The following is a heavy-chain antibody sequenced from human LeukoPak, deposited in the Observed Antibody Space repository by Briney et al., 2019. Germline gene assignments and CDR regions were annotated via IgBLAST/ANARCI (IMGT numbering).Heavy chain of an antibody. Sequence: GASVKVSCKASGYTFTSYDINWVRQATGQGLEWMGGIIPIFGTANYAQKFQGRVTITADESTSTAYMELSSLRSEDTAVYYCARAAYSSGWSETDYWGQGTLVTVSS. CDR2: IIPIFGTA. CDR1: GYTFTSYD. J-gene: IGHJ4*02. D-gene: IGHD6-19*01. CDR3: ARAAYSSGWSETDY. V-gene: IGHV1-69*13.